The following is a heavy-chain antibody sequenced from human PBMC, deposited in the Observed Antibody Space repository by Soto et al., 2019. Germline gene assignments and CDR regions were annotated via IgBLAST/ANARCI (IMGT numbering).Heavy chain of an antibody. Sequence: GESLKISCKGSVYSFTSYWISWVRQMPGKGLEWMGRIDPSDSYTNYSPSFQGHVTISADKSISTAYLQWSSLKASDTAMYYCAILGEYVYYYYGMDVWGQGTTVTVSS. CDR2: IDPSDSYT. J-gene: IGHJ6*02. V-gene: IGHV5-10-1*01. CDR1: VYSFTSYW. D-gene: IGHD3-10*01. CDR3: AILGEYVYYYYGMDV.